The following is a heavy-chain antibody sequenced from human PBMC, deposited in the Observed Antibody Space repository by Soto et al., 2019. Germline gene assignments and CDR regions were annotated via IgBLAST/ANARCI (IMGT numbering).Heavy chain of an antibody. D-gene: IGHD3-22*01. CDR2: IYYSGST. V-gene: IGHV4-59*12. Sequence: SETLSLTCTVSGGSISSYYWSWIRQPPGKGLEWIGYIYYSGSTNYNPSLKSRVTISVDTSKNQFSLKLSSVTAAVTAVYYCARGASGYDDSTGYHSPYYFDYWVQGTLVTVSS. CDR3: ARGASGYDDSTGYHSPYYFDY. CDR1: GGSISSYY. J-gene: IGHJ4*02.